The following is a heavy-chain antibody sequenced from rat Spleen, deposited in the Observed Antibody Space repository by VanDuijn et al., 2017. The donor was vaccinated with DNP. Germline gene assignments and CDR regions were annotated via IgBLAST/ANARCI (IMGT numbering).Heavy chain of an antibody. CDR3: ARSGGSRVWFAY. V-gene: IGHV1-43*01. Sequence: QVQLRQSGAEPAKPGSSVKISCKASGYTFTTYYITWIKQTTGQGLEYIGYINTGSGGTNYNEKFKGKATLTVDKSSSTAFMQLSSLTPDDSAVYYCARSGGSRVWFAYWGQGTLVTVSS. CDR2: INTGSGGT. CDR1: GYTFTTYY. D-gene: IGHD1-4*01. J-gene: IGHJ3*01.